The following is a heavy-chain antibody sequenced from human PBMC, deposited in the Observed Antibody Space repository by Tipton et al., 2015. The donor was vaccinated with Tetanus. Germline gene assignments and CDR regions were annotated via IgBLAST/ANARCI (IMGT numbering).Heavy chain of an antibody. J-gene: IGHJ4*02. V-gene: IGHV4-31*03. CDR1: GGSISSGCYY. CDR2: TYNSGST. CDR3: GRDRGRGARGWNCFDG. Sequence: TLSLTCTVSGGSISSGCYYWSWIRQHPGKGLEWIGDTYNSGSTYYNLSLKSRVTISVDTSKNQLSLKSNSVTAAGTAVYYCGRDRGRGARGWNCFDGWGQGTLVTVSS. D-gene: IGHD1-26*01.